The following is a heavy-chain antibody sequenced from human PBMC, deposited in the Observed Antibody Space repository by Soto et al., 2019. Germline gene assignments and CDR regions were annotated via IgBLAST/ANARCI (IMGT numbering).Heavy chain of an antibody. D-gene: IGHD1-26*01. CDR2: VSSVGSTT. V-gene: IGHV3-74*01. CDR1: GFSFSDDW. J-gene: IGHJ4*02. CDR3: VRGKYSGSYFFDY. Sequence: GVLRLSCEASGFSFSDDWMHWVRQAPGKGLVWVSSVSSVGSTTDYADSVKGRFTISRDNAKNTLYLQMNSLGAEDTAVYYCVRGKYSGSYFFDYWGQGTLVTVSS.